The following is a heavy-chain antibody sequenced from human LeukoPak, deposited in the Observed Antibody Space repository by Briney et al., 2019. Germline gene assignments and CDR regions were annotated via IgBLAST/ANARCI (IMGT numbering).Heavy chain of an antibody. Sequence: SETLSLTCVVSGGSVSGYYWGWIRQPPGRGLEWIGYVYYSGSTYYNPSLKSRVTISVDTSKNQFSLKLSSVTAADTAVYYCARDRRYCSGGSCPDYWGQGTLVTVSS. CDR1: GGSVSGYY. J-gene: IGHJ4*02. CDR3: ARDRRYCSGGSCPDY. CDR2: VYYSGST. D-gene: IGHD2-15*01. V-gene: IGHV4-59*02.